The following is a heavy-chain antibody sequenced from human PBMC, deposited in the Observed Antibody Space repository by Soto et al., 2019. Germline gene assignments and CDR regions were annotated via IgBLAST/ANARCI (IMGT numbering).Heavy chain of an antibody. V-gene: IGHV4-31*03. CDR2: IYYSGST. Sequence: QVQLQESGPGLVKPSQTLSLTCTVSVGSLSSGCYYWSWLRQHPGKVLEWIGYIYYSGSTYYNPSLKSRVTISVDTAKNKFPLKLSSVTAADKAVYYCAREPLTWGQGTLVTFSS. CDR1: VGSLSSGCYY. J-gene: IGHJ4*02. CDR3: AREPLT.